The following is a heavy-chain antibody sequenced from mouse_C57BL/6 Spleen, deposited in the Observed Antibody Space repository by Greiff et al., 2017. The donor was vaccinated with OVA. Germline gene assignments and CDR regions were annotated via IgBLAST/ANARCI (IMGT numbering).Heavy chain of an antibody. CDR1: GFTFSDYG. D-gene: IGHD1-1*01. J-gene: IGHJ3*01. CDR2: ISSGSSTI. CDR3: ARKDFDYYGSSYVGVAY. V-gene: IGHV5-17*01. Sequence: EVMLVESGGGLVKPGGSLKLSCAASGFTFSDYGMHWVRQAPEKGLEWVAYISSGSSTIYYADTVKGRFTISRDNAKNTLFLQMTSLRAEDTAMYYCARKDFDYYGSSYVGVAYWGQGTLVTVSA.